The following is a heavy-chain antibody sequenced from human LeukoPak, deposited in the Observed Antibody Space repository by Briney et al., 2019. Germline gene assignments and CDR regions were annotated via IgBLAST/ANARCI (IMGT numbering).Heavy chain of an antibody. CDR3: ARLFGGVTTFDY. CDR2: INPDGSGT. J-gene: IGHJ4*02. Sequence: GGSLRLSCAASGFGFSPFWMSWFRQGQGRGLDWVATINPDGSGTSYVDSVKGRFTISRDNAQNSLYLQMNSLSAEDTAVYYCARLFGGVTTFDYWGQGTLVTVSS. CDR1: GFGFSPFW. V-gene: IGHV3-7*01. D-gene: IGHD4-17*01.